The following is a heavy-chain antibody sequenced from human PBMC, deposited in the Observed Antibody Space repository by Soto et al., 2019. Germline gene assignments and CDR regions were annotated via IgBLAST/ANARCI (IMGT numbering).Heavy chain of an antibody. D-gene: IGHD2-2*01. CDR1: GGTFSSYT. J-gene: IGHJ4*02. CDR2: IIPILGIA. CDR3: ARDRRGCSSTSCYSHPDY. V-gene: IGHV1-69*04. Sequence: SVKVSCKASGGTFSSYTISWVRQAPGQGLEWMGRIIPILGIANYAQKFQGRVTITADKSTSTAYMELSSLRSEDTAVYYCARDRRGCSSTSCYSHPDYWGQGTLVTVSS.